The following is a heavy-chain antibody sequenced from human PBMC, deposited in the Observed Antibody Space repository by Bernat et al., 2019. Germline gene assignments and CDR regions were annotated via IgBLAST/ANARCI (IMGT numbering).Heavy chain of an antibody. CDR1: GFTFSSYG. Sequence: QVQLVESGGGVVQPGRSLRLSCAASGFTFSSYGMHWVRQAPGKGLEWVAVIWYDGSNKYYADSVKGRFTVSRDTSTNTLYLQMNSLRAEDTAVYYCGRGDGQSWLLIYYWGQGTLVTVSS. J-gene: IGHJ4*02. D-gene: IGHD3-9*01. V-gene: IGHV3-30*19. CDR3: GRGDGQSWLLIYY. CDR2: IWYDGSNK.